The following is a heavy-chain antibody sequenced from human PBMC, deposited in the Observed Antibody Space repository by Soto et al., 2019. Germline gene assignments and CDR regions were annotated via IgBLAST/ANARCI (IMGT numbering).Heavy chain of an antibody. CDR1: GFTVSSNY. V-gene: IGHV3-53*01. J-gene: IGHJ5*02. CDR2: IYSGGST. CDR3: ARGPTPGRSYSWFDP. Sequence: PGGSLRLSCAASGFTVSSNYMSWVGQAPGKGLEWVSVIYSGGSTYYADSVKGRFTISRDNSKNTLYLQMNSLRAEDTAVYYCARGPTPGRSYSWFDPWGQGTLVTVSS. D-gene: IGHD1-26*01.